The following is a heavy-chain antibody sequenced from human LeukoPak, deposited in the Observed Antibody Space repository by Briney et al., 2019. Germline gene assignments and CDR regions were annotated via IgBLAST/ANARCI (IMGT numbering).Heavy chain of an antibody. CDR2: INTNTGNP. Sequence: ASVKVSCKASGYTLTNYALNWVRQAPGQGLEWMGWINTNTGNPTYAQGFTGWFVFSLDTSVNTAYLQISSLKAEDTAIYYCARVQGHCSTTSCYPHYWGQGTLVTVSS. D-gene: IGHD2-2*01. V-gene: IGHV7-4-1*02. J-gene: IGHJ4*02. CDR1: GYTLTNYA. CDR3: ARVQGHCSTTSCYPHY.